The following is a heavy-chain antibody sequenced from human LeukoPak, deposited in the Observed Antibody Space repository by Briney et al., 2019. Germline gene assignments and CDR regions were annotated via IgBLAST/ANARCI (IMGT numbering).Heavy chain of an antibody. CDR1: GITFSNHR. Sequence: GGSPRLSCAASGITFSNHRMHRVRQAPGKGLEWEAAHLYYGRNKYYTDSVKGRFTMSRDNSKHTLYLQMSSLRAEDTAVYYCAKAPHXSXXXXYPDYWGQGXLVTVS. CDR2: HLYYGRNK. V-gene: IGHV3-30*18. J-gene: IGHJ4*02. CDR3: AKAPHXSXXXXYPDY.